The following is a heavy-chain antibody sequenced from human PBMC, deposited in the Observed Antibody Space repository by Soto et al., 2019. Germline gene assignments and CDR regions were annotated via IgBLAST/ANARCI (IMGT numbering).Heavy chain of an antibody. D-gene: IGHD2-21*02. J-gene: IGHJ5*02. V-gene: IGHV3-11*05. Sequence: GGSLRLSCAAAGFTFSDYYMTWIRQDPGKGLEWVSNISKHRSEKNYVDSVKGRFTISRDNDKNSLYLQMNSLRAEDTAVYYCARVLVFYGGFDPWGQGTLVSVSS. CDR2: ISKHRSEK. CDR3: ARVLVFYGGFDP. CDR1: GFTFSDYY.